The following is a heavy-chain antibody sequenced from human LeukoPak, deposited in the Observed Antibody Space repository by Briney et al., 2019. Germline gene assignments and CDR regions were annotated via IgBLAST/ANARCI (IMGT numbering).Heavy chain of an antibody. CDR1: GYTFTGFC. J-gene: IGHJ1*01. CDR3: ARDLDNYSGSGSYYNGDPLFQH. V-gene: IGHV1-2*02. CDR2: LNPNGGGT. D-gene: IGHD3-10*01. Sequence: ASVKVSCKASGYTFTGFCIHWVRQAPGQGLEWMGWLNPNGGGTNYAQNFQGRVTMTRDTSISTGYMELSRLRSDDTAVYYCARDLDNYSGSGSYYNGDPLFQHWGQGTLVTVSS.